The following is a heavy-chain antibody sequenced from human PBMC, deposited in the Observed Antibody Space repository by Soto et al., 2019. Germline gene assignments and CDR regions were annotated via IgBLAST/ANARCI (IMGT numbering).Heavy chain of an antibody. CDR3: ARRITIFGVVSINWFDP. Sequence: PSQTLSLTCAISGDSVSSNSAAWNWIRQSPSRGLEWLGRTYYRSRWYNDYAASVKGRVTINPDTSKNQFSLQLNSVTPEDTAVYYCARRITIFGVVSINWFDPWGQGTLVTVSS. CDR2: TYYRSRWYN. V-gene: IGHV6-1*01. D-gene: IGHD3-3*01. CDR1: GDSVSSNSAA. J-gene: IGHJ5*02.